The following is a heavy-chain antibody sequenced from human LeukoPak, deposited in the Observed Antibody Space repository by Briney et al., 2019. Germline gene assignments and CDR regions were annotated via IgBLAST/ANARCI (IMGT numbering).Heavy chain of an antibody. J-gene: IGHJ5*02. CDR2: ISAYNGNT. CDR1: GYTFTSYG. CDR3: ARAGPPYTEKYSSSWLMYNWFDL. D-gene: IGHD6-13*01. Sequence: ASVTVSCKASGYTFTSYGISWVRQAPGQGLEWMGWISAYNGNTNYAQKLQGRVTMTTDTSTSTAYMELRSLRSDDTAVYYCARAGPPYTEKYSSSWLMYNWFDLWGQGTLVTVSS. V-gene: IGHV1-18*01.